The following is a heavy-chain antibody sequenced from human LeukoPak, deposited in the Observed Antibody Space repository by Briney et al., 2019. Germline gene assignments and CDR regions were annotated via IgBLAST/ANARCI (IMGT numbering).Heavy chain of an antibody. D-gene: IGHD3-22*01. CDR1: GFTFSSYA. J-gene: IGHJ4*02. Sequence: GGSLRLSCAASGFTFSSYAMSWVRQAPGKGLGSLAVVSYDGTKKYYAGSVKGRFTISRDNSKNTLYLEMNSLKSEDTAVYYCAGGYYSDYWGQGTLVTVSS. V-gene: IGHV3-30*04. CDR3: AGGYYSDY. CDR2: VSYDGTKK.